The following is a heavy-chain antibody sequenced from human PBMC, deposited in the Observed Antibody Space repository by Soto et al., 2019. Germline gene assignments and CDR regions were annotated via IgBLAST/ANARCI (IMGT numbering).Heavy chain of an antibody. J-gene: IGHJ6*02. CDR2: IIPIFGTA. V-gene: IGHV1-69*13. CDR1: GGTFSSYA. CDR3: ASTGRGRPHYYYGMDV. Sequence: ASVKVSCKASGGTFSSYAISWVRQAPGQGLEWAGGIIPIFGTANYAQKFQGRVTITADESTSTAYMELSSLRSEDTAVYYCASTGRGRPHYYYGMDVWGQGTTVTVSS.